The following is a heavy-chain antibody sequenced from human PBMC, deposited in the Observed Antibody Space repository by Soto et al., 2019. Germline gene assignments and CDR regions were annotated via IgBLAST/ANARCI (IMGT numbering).Heavy chain of an antibody. V-gene: IGHV4-59*01. Sequence: PSETLSLTCAASGCSISSYYWSWIRQPPGKGLEWMGYIYDSGSTNYHPSLKRRVTITVDTSKNQFSLKLTSVTAADTAVYYCAAPPSYWGQGTLVTVSS. CDR1: GCSISSYY. CDR3: AAPPSY. CDR2: IYDSGST. J-gene: IGHJ4*02. D-gene: IGHD6-6*01.